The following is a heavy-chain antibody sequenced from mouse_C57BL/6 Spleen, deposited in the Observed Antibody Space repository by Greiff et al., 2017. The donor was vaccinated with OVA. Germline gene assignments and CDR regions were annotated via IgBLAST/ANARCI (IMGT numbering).Heavy chain of an antibody. CDR2: IDPEDGET. J-gene: IGHJ2*01. Sequence: EVQLVESGAELVKPGASVKLSCTASGFNIKDYYMHWVTQRTEQGLEWIGRIDPEDGETKYAPKFQGKATITADTSSNTAYQQLSSRTSEDAAVYYCARSGYGNYLGYWGQGTTLTVSS. CDR3: ARSGYGNYLGY. V-gene: IGHV14-2*01. D-gene: IGHD2-1*01. CDR1: GFNIKDYY.